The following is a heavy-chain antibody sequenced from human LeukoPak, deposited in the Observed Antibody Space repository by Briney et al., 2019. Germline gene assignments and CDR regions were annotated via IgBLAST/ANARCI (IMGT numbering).Heavy chain of an antibody. J-gene: IGHJ6*02. CDR1: GGSISSYY. Sequence: SETLSLTCTVSGGSISSYYWSWIRQPPGKGLEWIGYIYYSGSTNYNPSLKSRVTISVDTSKNQFSLKLSSMTAADTAVYYCARDRIQLWSSNYYYYGMDVWGQGTTVTVSS. D-gene: IGHD5-18*01. CDR3: ARDRIQLWSSNYYYYGMDV. CDR2: IYYSGST. V-gene: IGHV4-59*01.